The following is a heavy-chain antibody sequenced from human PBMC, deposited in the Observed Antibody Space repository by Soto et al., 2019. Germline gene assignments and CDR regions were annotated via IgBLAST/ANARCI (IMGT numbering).Heavy chain of an antibody. CDR2: ISGSGGST. CDR1: GFTFSSYA. D-gene: IGHD2-15*01. J-gene: IGHJ4*02. V-gene: IGHV3-23*01. CDR3: AKGISGGSCYYIDY. Sequence: GGSLRLSCAASGFTFSSYAMSWVRQAPGKGLEWVSAISGSGGSTYYADSVKGRFTISRDNSKNTLYLQMNSLRAEDTAVYYCAKGISGGSCYYIDYWGQATLVTVSS.